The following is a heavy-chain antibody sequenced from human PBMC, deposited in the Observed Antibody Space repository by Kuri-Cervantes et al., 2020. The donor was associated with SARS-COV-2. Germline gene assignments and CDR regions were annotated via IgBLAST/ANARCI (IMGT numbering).Heavy chain of an antibody. V-gene: IGHV3-52*01. CDR2: IKCDGSEK. CDR3: ARDSLAVAGTLVD. CDR1: GFTFSSSW. D-gene: IGHD6-19*01. J-gene: IGHJ4*02. Sequence: GESLKISCAASGFTFSSSWMHWVCQAPEKGLEWVADIKCDGSEKYYVDPVKGRLTISRDNAKNSLYLQVNSLRAEDMTVYYCARDSLAVAGTLVDWGQGTLVTVSS.